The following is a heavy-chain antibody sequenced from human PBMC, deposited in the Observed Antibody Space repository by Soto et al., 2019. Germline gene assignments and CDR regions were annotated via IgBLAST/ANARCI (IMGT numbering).Heavy chain of an antibody. Sequence: NPSETLSLTCAVSGGSISSGGYSWSWIRQPPGKGLEWIGYIYHSGSTYYNPSLKSRVTISVDRSKNQFSLKLSSVTAADTAVYYCARVEWLLGNNWFDPWGQGTLVTVSS. J-gene: IGHJ5*02. CDR2: IYHSGST. V-gene: IGHV4-30-2*01. CDR3: ARVEWLLGNNWFDP. D-gene: IGHD3-3*01. CDR1: GGSISSGGYS.